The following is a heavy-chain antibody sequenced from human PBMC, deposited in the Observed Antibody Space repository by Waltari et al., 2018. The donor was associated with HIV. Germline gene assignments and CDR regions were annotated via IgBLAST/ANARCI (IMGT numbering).Heavy chain of an antibody. V-gene: IGHV3-11*01. CDR3: ARLKYSSGFFDY. Sequence: QVQLVESGGGLVNPGGSLRLSCATSGFTFSDYYMTWIRQAPGKCLAWVSYIRSDTDTIYYADSVKGRFTISRDNAKNSLYLQMNRLSVEDTAVYYCARLKYSSGFFDYWGQGALVTVSS. CDR2: IRSDTDTI. CDR1: GFTFSDYY. D-gene: IGHD6-19*01. J-gene: IGHJ4*02.